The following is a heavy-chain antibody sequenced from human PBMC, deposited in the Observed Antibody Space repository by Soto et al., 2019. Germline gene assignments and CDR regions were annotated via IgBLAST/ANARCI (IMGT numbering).Heavy chain of an antibody. Sequence: SETLSLTCTVSGGSISSSSYYWGWIRQPPGKGLEWIGSIYYSGSTYYNPSLKSRVTISVDTSKNQFSLKLSSVTAADTAAYYCASPMAGISVTAFDYWGQGTLVTVS. CDR2: IYYSGST. CDR1: GGSISSSSYY. V-gene: IGHV4-39*01. CDR3: ASPMAGISVTAFDY. J-gene: IGHJ4*02. D-gene: IGHD2-21*02.